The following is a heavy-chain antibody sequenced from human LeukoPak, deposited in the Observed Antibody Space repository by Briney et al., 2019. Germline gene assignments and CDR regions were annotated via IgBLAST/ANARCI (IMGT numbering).Heavy chain of an antibody. V-gene: IGHV4-34*01. CDR2: INHSGSI. CDR1: GGSFSGYH. Sequence: SETLSLTCAVYGGSFSGYHWSWIRQPPGKGLEWIGEINHSGSINYNPSLKSRVTISVDTSKNQFSLKLSSVTAADTAVYYCARAGGYYGSGSYSNWGQGTLVTVSS. CDR3: ARAGGYYGSGSYSN. J-gene: IGHJ4*02. D-gene: IGHD3-10*01.